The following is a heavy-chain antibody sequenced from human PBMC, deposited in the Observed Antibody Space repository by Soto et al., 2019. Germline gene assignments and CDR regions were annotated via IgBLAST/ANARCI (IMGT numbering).Heavy chain of an antibody. D-gene: IGHD1-7*01. V-gene: IGHV4-34*01. J-gene: IGHJ4*02. CDR3: ARLPRCWNWCRRYYYFDD. Sequence: ESLSLTCALCGGSFSGYYWSWIRQPPGKGLEWTGEINHSGSTNYNPSLKSRGTISVDTSKNQFSLKLSSVTAANTAVYYCARLPRCWNWCRRYYYFDDWGQGALVTVSS. CDR1: GGSFSGYY. CDR2: INHSGST.